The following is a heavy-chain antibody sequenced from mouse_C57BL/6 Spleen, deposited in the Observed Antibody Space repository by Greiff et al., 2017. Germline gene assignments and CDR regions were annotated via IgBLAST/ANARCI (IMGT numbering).Heavy chain of an antibody. CDR3: ARQYDYDDGGYFDV. Sequence: EVNVVESGGDLVKPGGSLKLSCAASGFTFSSYGMSWVRQTPDKRLEWVATISSGGSYTYYPDSVKGRFTISRDNAKNTLYLQMSSLKSEDTAMYDCARQYDYDDGGYFDVWGTGTTVTVSS. V-gene: IGHV5-6*01. CDR2: ISSGGSYT. J-gene: IGHJ1*03. D-gene: IGHD2-4*01. CDR1: GFTFSSYG.